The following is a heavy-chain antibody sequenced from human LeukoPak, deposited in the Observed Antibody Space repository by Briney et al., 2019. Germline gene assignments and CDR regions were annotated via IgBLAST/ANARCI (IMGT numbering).Heavy chain of an antibody. V-gene: IGHV4-39*07. D-gene: IGHD2-2*03. CDR1: GGSISSSSYY. CDR2: IYYSGST. J-gene: IGHJ4*02. CDR3: ARDLDI. Sequence: SETLSLTCTVSGGSISSSSYYWGWIRQPPGKGLEWIVSIYYSGSTYYNPSLKSRGTISVDTSKNQFSLKLSSVTAADTAVYYCARDLDIWGQGTLVTVSS.